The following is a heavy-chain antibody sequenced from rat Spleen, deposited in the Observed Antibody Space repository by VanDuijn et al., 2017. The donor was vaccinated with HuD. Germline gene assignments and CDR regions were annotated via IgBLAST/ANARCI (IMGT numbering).Heavy chain of an antibody. CDR3: ARSPYNNHWFTY. D-gene: IGHD1-10*01. Sequence: EVQLVESGGGLVQPGRSMRLSCAASGFTFSNYYMAWVRQAPTKGLEWVASISTGGGNIDYRDSVKGRFTISRDNAKSTLYLQMDSLRSEDTATYYCARSPYNNHWFTYWGQGTLVTVSS. V-gene: IGHV5-25*01. CDR1: GFTFSNYY. J-gene: IGHJ3*01. CDR2: ISTGGGNI.